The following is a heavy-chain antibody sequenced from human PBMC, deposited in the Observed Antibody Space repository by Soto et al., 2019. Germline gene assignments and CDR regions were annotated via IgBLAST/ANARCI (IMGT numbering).Heavy chain of an antibody. CDR2: ISFDGSNT. V-gene: IGHV3-30*03. CDR1: GFPFTTYG. Sequence: QVHLVESGGGVVQPGRSLRLSCAASGFPFTTYGMHWVREGPGKGLEWVAVISFDGSNTYYADSVKGRFTISRDNSKKTLYLKMNSLRPENTALYYCVGGQYYFDYRGQGTLVTVSS. D-gene: IGHD3-10*01. CDR3: VGGQYYFDY. J-gene: IGHJ4*02.